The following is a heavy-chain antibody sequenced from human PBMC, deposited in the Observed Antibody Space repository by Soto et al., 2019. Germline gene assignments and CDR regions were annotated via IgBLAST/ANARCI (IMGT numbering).Heavy chain of an antibody. Sequence: SETLSLTCTVSGASINNYYWSWIRQPPGKGLEWIAYIFQSVSTSYSPSLQSRVTISLDTSNNRCSLKLSSVTAADTAVYYCARLDITMVRGVVKDGWFDTWGPGTLVTVSS. CDR2: IFQSVST. D-gene: IGHD3-10*01. J-gene: IGHJ5*02. V-gene: IGHV4-59*08. CDR1: GASINNYY. CDR3: ARLDITMVRGVVKDGWFDT.